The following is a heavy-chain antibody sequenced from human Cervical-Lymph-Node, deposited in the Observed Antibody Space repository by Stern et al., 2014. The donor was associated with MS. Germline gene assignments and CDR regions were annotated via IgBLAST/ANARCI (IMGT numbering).Heavy chain of an antibody. V-gene: IGHV1-46*03. Sequence: VQLVQSGAEVKKPGASVKVSCKASGYTFTSYYMHWVRQAPGQGLEWMGIINPSGGTTHHAQKFQGRVTMTRDTSTSTVYMELSSLRSEDTAVYYCAREKRDCSGGSCYSRDDYWGQGTLVTVSS. CDR2: INPSGGTT. CDR3: AREKRDCSGGSCYSRDDY. J-gene: IGHJ4*02. CDR1: GYTFTSYY. D-gene: IGHD2-15*01.